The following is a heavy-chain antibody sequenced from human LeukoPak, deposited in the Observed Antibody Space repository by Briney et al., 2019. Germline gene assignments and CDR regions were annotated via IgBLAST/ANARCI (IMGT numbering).Heavy chain of an antibody. V-gene: IGHV3-7*01. J-gene: IGHJ4*02. D-gene: IGHD3-9*01. Sequence: PGGSLRLSCVASGFTFNKYWMNWVRQAPGRGLEWVANIRDDGSEKNYVDSVKGRFTISRENAKNSLYLQMNSLRAEDTAVYYCARDPSSTGYADYWGQGTLVTVSS. CDR3: ARDPSSTGYADY. CDR2: IRDDGSEK. CDR1: GFTFNKYW.